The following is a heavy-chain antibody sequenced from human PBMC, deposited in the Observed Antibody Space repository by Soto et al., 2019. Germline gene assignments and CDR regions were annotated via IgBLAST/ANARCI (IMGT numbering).Heavy chain of an antibody. CDR2: INAGNGNT. Sequence: ASVKVSCKASGYTFTSYAMHWVRQAPGQRLEWMGWINAGNGNTKYSQKFQGRVTITRDTSASTAYMELSSLRSEDTAVYYCARDLVGQWLLLYAFDIWGQGTMVTVSS. CDR1: GYTFTSYA. J-gene: IGHJ3*02. CDR3: ARDLVGQWLLLYAFDI. V-gene: IGHV1-3*01. D-gene: IGHD6-19*01.